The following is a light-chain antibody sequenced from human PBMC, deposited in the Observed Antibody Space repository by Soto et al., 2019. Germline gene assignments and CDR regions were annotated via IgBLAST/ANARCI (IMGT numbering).Light chain of an antibody. CDR1: QSVRSN. CDR2: GAS. Sequence: EIVMTQSPATLSVSPGERATLSCRASQSVRSNLAWYQQKPGQAPRLLIYGASTRATGIPAKFSGRGSGTAFNRPLSCLPSEYFAVYYCQQDNTCPPYSVGQGSKLESK. J-gene: IGKJ2*03. V-gene: IGKV3-15*01. CDR3: QQDNTCPPYS.